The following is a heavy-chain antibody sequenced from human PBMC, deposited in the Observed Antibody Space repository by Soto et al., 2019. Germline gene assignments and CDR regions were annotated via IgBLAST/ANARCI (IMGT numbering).Heavy chain of an antibody. V-gene: IGHV5-51*01. J-gene: IGHJ5*02. CDR1: GYRYTRYL. CDR3: ARGGYDPNWFDP. Sequence: SQTSSGKGSGYRYTRYLWGWVRQMPGKGLEWMGIIYPGDSDTRYSPSFQGQVTISADKSISTAYLQWSSLKASDTAMYYCARGGYDPNWFDPWGQGTLVTVSS. CDR2: IYPGDSDT. D-gene: IGHD5-12*01.